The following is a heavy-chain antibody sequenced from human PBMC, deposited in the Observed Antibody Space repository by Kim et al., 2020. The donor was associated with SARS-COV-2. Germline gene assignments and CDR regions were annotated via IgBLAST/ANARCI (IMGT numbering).Heavy chain of an antibody. J-gene: IGHJ3*01. D-gene: IGHD3-22*01. Sequence: ASVKVSCKTSGYTFTDYYMHWVRQAPGQGLEWMGIVNPSDGTTTYAQKFQGRVSMTRDTSTTTVNMELSSLGSEDTAVYYCKRDQFDSSGYYYWIWGQGTMVSVSS. V-gene: IGHV1-46*01. CDR2: VNPSDGTT. CDR1: GYTFTDYY. CDR3: KRDQFDSSGYYYWI.